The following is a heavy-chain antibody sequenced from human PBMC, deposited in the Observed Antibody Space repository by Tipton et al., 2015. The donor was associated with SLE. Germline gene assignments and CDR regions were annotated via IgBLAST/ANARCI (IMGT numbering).Heavy chain of an antibody. CDR1: GFTFSSYE. CDR3: ARDQGSVYNWFDP. CDR2: ISSSGSTI. V-gene: IGHV3-48*03. D-gene: IGHD3-10*01. Sequence: GSLRLSCVASGFTFSSYEMNWVRQAPGKGLEWVSYISSSGSTIYYADSVKGRFTISRDNAKNSLYLQMNSLRAEDTAVYYCARDQGSVYNWFDPWGQGTLVTVSS. J-gene: IGHJ5*02.